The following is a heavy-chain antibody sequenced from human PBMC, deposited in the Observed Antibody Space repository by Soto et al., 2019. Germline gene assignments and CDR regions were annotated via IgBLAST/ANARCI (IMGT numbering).Heavy chain of an antibody. J-gene: IGHJ4*02. CDR1: GYTFTSYA. CDR2: INAGNGNT. CDR3: ARALTYYYDIDY. D-gene: IGHD3-22*01. Sequence: GASVKVSCKASGYTFTSYAIHWVRQAPGQRLEWMGWINAGNGNTKYSQKFQGRVTITRDTSAGTAYMLHLQMNSLRAEDTAVYYCARALTYYYDIDYWGQGTLVTVSS. V-gene: IGHV1-3*01.